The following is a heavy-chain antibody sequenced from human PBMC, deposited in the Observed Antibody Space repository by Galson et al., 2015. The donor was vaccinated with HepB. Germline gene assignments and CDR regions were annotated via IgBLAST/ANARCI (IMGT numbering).Heavy chain of an antibody. CDR3: ARGLGYCSSTSCYPEPEFDY. Sequence: SLRLSCAASGFTFSSYGMHWVRQAPGKGLEWVAVIWYDGSNKYYADSVKGRFTISRDNSKNTLYMQINSLRAEDTAVYYCARGLGYCSSTSCYPEPEFDYWGQGTLVTVSS. J-gene: IGHJ4*02. D-gene: IGHD2-2*01. V-gene: IGHV3-33*01. CDR1: GFTFSSYG. CDR2: IWYDGSNK.